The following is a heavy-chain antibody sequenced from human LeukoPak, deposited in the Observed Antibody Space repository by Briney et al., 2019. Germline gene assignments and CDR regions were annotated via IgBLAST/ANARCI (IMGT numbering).Heavy chain of an antibody. D-gene: IGHD1-26*01. Sequence: SETLSLTCTVSGGSISSSSHYWGWIRQPPGMGLDWLGIIYFSGSTLYNPSLNSRVTISLDRSQNQVSLSLSSVTAADTAMYYCATGKQRDYFYMDVWGKGTTVTVSS. CDR3: ATGKQRDYFYMDV. J-gene: IGHJ6*03. CDR1: GGSISSSSHY. CDR2: IYFSGST. V-gene: IGHV4-39*07.